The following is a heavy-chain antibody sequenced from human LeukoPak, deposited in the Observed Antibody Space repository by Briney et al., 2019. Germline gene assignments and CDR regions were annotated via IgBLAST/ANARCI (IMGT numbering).Heavy chain of an antibody. CDR3: ARRWAIIGSYHYYYMDV. CDR1: GFTFSDYY. CDR2: ISLSGTTI. Sequence: KTGVPLRLSCAASGFTFSDYYMIWMRQAPGKALEWVSYISLSGTTIYYADCVKGRFTIYSDNANNSLHLQMNSLRADDTAVYYCARRWAIIGSYHYYYMDVWGKGTTVPVSS. V-gene: IGHV3-11*04. D-gene: IGHD3-16*01. J-gene: IGHJ6*03.